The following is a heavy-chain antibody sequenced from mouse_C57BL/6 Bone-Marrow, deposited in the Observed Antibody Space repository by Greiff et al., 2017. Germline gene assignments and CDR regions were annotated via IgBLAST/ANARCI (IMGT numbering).Heavy chain of an antibody. V-gene: IGHV1-81*01. J-gene: IGHJ1*03. D-gene: IGHD1-1*01. CDR3: ARKDYGSRWYFDV. CDR1: GYTFTSYG. CDR2: IYPRSGNT. Sequence: LQESGAELARPGASVKLSCKASGYTFTSYGISWVKQRTGQGLEWIGEIYPRSGNTYYNEKFKGKATLTADKSSSTAYMELRSLTSEDSAVYFCARKDYGSRWYFDVWGTGTTVTVSS.